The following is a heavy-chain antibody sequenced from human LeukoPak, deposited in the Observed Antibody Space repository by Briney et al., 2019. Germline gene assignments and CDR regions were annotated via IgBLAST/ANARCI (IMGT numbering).Heavy chain of an antibody. D-gene: IGHD3-22*01. CDR3: ARLQTHIVVITYFDY. J-gene: IGHJ4*02. CDR1: GGSISSGGYS. CDR2: IYHSGST. V-gene: IGHV4-30-2*01. Sequence: PSETLSLTCAVSGGSISSGGYSWSWIRQPPGKGLEWIGYIYHSGSTYYNPSLKSRVTISVDRSKNQFSLKLSSVTAADTAVYYCARLQTHIVVITYFDYWGQGTLVTVSS.